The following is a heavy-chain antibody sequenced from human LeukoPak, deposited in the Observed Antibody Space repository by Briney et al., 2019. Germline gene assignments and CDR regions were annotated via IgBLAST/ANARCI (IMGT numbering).Heavy chain of an antibody. CDR2: IYYSGST. V-gene: IGHV4-39*07. Sequence: PSETLSLTCTVSGGSISSSSYYWGWIRQPPGKGLEWIGSIYYSGSTYYNPSLKSRVTISVDTSKNQFSLKLSSVTAADTAVYYCARSITSSWYGDFQHWGQGTLVTVSS. J-gene: IGHJ1*01. D-gene: IGHD6-13*01. CDR3: ARSITSSWYGDFQH. CDR1: GGSISSSSYY.